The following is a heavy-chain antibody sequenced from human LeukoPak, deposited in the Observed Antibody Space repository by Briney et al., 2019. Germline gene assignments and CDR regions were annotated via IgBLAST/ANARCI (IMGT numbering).Heavy chain of an antibody. Sequence: SETLSLTCTVFGGSISSYYWSWIRQPPGKGLEWIGYIYYSGSTNYNPSLKSRVTISVDTSKNQFSLKLSSVTAADTAVYYCARCIAAAGRTFDIWGQGTMVTVSS. J-gene: IGHJ3*02. CDR3: ARCIAAAGRTFDI. D-gene: IGHD6-13*01. V-gene: IGHV4-59*08. CDR1: GGSISSYY. CDR2: IYYSGST.